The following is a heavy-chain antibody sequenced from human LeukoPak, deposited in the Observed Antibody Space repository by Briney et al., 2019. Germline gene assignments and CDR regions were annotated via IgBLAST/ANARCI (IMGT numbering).Heavy chain of an antibody. CDR2: IYSGGST. CDR1: GFTFSSYR. CDR3: ARELYCSGGSCYEGWFDP. D-gene: IGHD2-15*01. V-gene: IGHV3-53*01. J-gene: IGHJ5*02. Sequence: PGGSLRLSCAAPGFTFSSYRMSWVRQAPGKGLEWVSVIYSGGSTYYADSVKGRFTISRDNSKNTLYLQMNSLRAEDTAVYYCARELYCSGGSCYEGWFDPWGQGTLVTVSS.